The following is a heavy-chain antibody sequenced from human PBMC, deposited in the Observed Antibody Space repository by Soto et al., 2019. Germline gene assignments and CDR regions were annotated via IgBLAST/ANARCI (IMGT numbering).Heavy chain of an antibody. CDR3: ARDFRYCSGGSCYHQPFDY. J-gene: IGHJ4*02. CDR1: GFTFSSYG. V-gene: IGHV3-33*01. D-gene: IGHD2-15*01. CDR2: IWYDGSNK. Sequence: GGSLRLSCAASGFTFSSYGMHWVRQAPGKGLEWVAVIWYDGSNKYYADSVKGRFTISRDNSKNTLYLQMNSLRAEDTAVYYCARDFRYCSGGSCYHQPFDYWGQGILVTVSS.